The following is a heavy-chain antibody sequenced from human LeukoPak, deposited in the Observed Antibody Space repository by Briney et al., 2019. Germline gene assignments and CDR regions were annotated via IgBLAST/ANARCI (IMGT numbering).Heavy chain of an antibody. CDR2: IYTSGST. CDR1: GGSISSYY. J-gene: IGHJ5*02. V-gene: IGHV4-4*07. D-gene: IGHD2-15*01. Sequence: SETLSLTCTVSGGSISSYYWSWIRQPAGKGLEWIGRIYTSGSTNYNPSLKSRVTMSVDTSKNQFSLKLSSVTAADTAVYYCARDLLSVVAPTNWFDPWGQGTLVTVSS. CDR3: ARDLLSVVAPTNWFDP.